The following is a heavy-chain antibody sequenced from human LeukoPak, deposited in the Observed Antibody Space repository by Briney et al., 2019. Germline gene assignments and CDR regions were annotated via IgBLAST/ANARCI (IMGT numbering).Heavy chain of an antibody. CDR2: ISGSGGST. V-gene: IGHV3-23*01. CDR3: TKASGSYYGEFYY. D-gene: IGHD1-26*01. CDR1: GFTFSSYV. J-gene: IGHJ4*02. Sequence: GGSLRLSCAASGFTFSSYVVRWVRQAPGKGLEWVSGISGSGGSTFYADSVQGRFTISRDNSKNTLSLQMNSLRAEDAAVYYCTKASGSYYGEFYYWGQGTLVTVSS.